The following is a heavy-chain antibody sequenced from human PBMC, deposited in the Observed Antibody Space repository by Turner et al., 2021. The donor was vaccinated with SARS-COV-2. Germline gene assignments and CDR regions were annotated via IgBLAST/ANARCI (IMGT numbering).Heavy chain of an antibody. CDR2: INPNSGGT. V-gene: IGHV1-2*02. Sequence: QVQLVLSGAEVKKPGASVKVSCKASGYTFTGYYMHWVRQAPGQGLEWMGWINPNSGGTNYAQKFQGRVTMTRDTSISTAYMELSRLRSDDTAVYFCARDLFDLGSRWTQWGQGTLVTVSS. J-gene: IGHJ4*02. CDR3: ARDLFDLGSRWTQ. D-gene: IGHD6-13*01. CDR1: GYTFTGYY.